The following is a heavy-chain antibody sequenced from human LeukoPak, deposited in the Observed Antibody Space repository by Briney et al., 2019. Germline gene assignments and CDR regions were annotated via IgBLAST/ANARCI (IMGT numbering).Heavy chain of an antibody. J-gene: IGHJ5*02. CDR1: GGSFSGYY. CDR3: ARTYSSGWYPMYNWFDP. V-gene: IGHV4-34*01. Sequence: SETLSLTCAVYGGSFSGYYWSWIRRPPGKGLEWIGEINHSGSTYYNPSLKSRVTISVGTSKNQFSLKLSSVTAADTAVYYCARTYSSGWYPMYNWFDPWGQGTLVTVSS. D-gene: IGHD6-19*01. CDR2: INHSGST.